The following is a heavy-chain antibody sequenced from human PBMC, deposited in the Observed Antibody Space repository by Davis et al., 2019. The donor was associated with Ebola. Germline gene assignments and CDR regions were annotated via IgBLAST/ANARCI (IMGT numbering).Heavy chain of an antibody. CDR1: GFTFSNAW. CDR3: TTDEIVVVPAATY. D-gene: IGHD2-2*01. J-gene: IGHJ4*02. CDR2: IKSKTDGGTT. Sequence: GESLKISCAASGFTFSNAWMSWVRQAPGKGLEWVGRIKSKTDGGTTDYAAPVKGRFTISRDDSKNTLYLQMNSLKTEDTAVYYCTTDEIVVVPAATYWGQGTLVTVSS. V-gene: IGHV3-15*01.